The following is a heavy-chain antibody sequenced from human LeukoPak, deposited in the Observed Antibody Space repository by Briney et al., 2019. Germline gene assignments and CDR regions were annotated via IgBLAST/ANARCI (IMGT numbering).Heavy chain of an antibody. D-gene: IGHD1-26*01. V-gene: IGHV3-20*01. CDR2: INWNGGST. J-gene: IGHJ4*02. Sequence: GGSLRLSCAASGFTFDDYGMSWVRQAPGKGLEWVSGINWNGGSTGYADSVKGRSTISRDNAKNSLYLQMNSPRAEDTALYHCARDGGYYYFDYWGQGTLVTVSS. CDR1: GFTFDDYG. CDR3: ARDGGYYYFDY.